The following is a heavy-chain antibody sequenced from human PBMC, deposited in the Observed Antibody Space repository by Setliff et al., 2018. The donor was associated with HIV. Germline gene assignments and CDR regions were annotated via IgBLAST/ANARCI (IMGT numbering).Heavy chain of an antibody. J-gene: IGHJ4*02. CDR2: IWNDGSYK. CDR3: ATAPQRCTGGNCLLLSLNS. V-gene: IGHV3-33*01. D-gene: IGHD2-8*02. Sequence: GGSLRLSCAASGFSFSHYGMHWVRQAPGKGLEWVAAIWNDGSYKYYADSVKGRFIISRDDSKNTLYLQMNSLRAEDTAVYYCATAPQRCTGGNCLLLSLNSWGQGTLVTVSS. CDR1: GFSFSHYG.